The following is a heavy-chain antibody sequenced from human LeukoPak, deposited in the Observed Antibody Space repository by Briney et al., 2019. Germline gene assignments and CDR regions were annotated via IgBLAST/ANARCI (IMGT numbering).Heavy chain of an antibody. Sequence: GGSLRLSCAASGFTFSSYAMHWVRQAPGKGLERVAVISYDGSNKYYADSVKGRFTISRDNSKNTLYLQMNSLRAEDTAVYYCARGIAANDYWGQGTLVTVSS. J-gene: IGHJ4*02. CDR1: GFTFSSYA. D-gene: IGHD6-13*01. CDR3: ARGIAANDY. CDR2: ISYDGSNK. V-gene: IGHV3-30-3*01.